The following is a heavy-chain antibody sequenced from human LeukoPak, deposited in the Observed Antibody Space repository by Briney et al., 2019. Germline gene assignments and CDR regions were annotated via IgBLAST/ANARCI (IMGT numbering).Heavy chain of an antibody. CDR1: GNYW. CDR2: INSDGSWS. J-gene: IGHJ4*02. D-gene: IGHD2/OR15-2a*01. Sequence: GGSLRLSCAASGNYWMHWVRQAPGKGLLWVSHINSDGSWSSYADSVKGRFTISKDNAKNTVYLQMNNLRAEDTAVYYCVSFYETDWGRGTLVTVSS. CDR3: VSFYETD. V-gene: IGHV3-74*01.